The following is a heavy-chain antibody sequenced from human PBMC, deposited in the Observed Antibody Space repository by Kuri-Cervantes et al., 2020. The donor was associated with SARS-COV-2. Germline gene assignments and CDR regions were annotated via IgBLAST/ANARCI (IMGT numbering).Heavy chain of an antibody. CDR3: AKDHFGVHDF. Sequence: GESLKISCAASGFNFSRTDMHWVRQAPGKGLGWVAVISYDGKKKKCIGSGKGRFTISRDNSQNTVYLRMTNLRSEDTAMYYCAKDHFGVHDFWGQGSLVTVSS. CDR1: GFNFSRTD. J-gene: IGHJ4*02. V-gene: IGHV3-30*18. D-gene: IGHD2-21*01. CDR2: ISYDGKKK.